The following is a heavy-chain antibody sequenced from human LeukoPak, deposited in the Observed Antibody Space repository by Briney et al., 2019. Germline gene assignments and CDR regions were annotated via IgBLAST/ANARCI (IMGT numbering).Heavy chain of an antibody. J-gene: IGHJ4*02. CDR1: GFTFSSYG. CDR3: AKSTTVTQRGYFDY. V-gene: IGHV3-30*18. D-gene: IGHD4-17*01. CDR2: ISYDGSNK. Sequence: GGSLRLSCAASGFTFSSYGMHWVRQAPAKGLEWVAIISYDGSNKYYADSVKGRFTISRDNSKNTLYLQMNSLRAEDTAVYYCAKSTTVTQRGYFDYWGQGTLVTASS.